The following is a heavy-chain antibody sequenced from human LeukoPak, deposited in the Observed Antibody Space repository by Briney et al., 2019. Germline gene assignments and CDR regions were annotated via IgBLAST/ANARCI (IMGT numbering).Heavy chain of an antibody. D-gene: IGHD2-2*03. Sequence: PGGSLRLSCAASGFTFSNYVMTWVRQAPGKGLEWVSSISGSGHSTPCADSVRGRFTISRDNSKNTLHLHMSSLRAEDAAVYYCAKMDVVATYYFDYWGQGTLVTVSS. CDR3: AKMDVVATYYFDY. J-gene: IGHJ4*02. CDR2: ISGSGHST. CDR1: GFTFSNYV. V-gene: IGHV3-23*01.